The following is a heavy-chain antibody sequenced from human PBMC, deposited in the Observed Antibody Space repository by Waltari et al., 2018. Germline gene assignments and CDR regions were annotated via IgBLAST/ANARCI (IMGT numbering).Heavy chain of an antibody. D-gene: IGHD3-22*01. J-gene: IGHJ5*02. CDR1: GFIFNNYA. V-gene: IGHV3-23*01. CDR2: INGYGNKT. CDR3: AKAHFYDTSGYIEH. Sequence: EVQVLESGGGLVQPGGSLRLTCAASGFIFNNYAINWVRQAPGKGLGWVSGINGYGNKTYYADSVKGRFTLARDNSRNTLSLQMNSLRAEDTAVYYCAKAHFYDTSGYIEHWGQGTLVTVSS.